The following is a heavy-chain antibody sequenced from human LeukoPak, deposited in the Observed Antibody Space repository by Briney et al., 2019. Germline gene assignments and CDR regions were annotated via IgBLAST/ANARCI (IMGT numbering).Heavy chain of an antibody. CDR2: ISGSGGST. CDR3: AKDANSGMATTLDFDY. J-gene: IGHJ4*02. V-gene: IGHV3-23*01. Sequence: PGGSLRLSCAASGFTFSSYAMSWVRQAPGKGLEWVSAISGSGGSTYYADSVKGRFTISGDNSKNTLYLQMNSLRAEDTAVYYCAKDANSGMATTLDFDYWGQGTLVTVSS. D-gene: IGHD5-24*01. CDR1: GFTFSSYA.